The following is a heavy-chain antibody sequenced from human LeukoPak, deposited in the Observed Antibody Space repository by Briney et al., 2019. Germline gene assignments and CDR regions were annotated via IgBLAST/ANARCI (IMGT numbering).Heavy chain of an antibody. CDR3: ARDSGS. Sequence: PGGSLRLSCAASGFIFSNYGMNWVRQAPGKGLEWVANIKQDGSEKYYVDSVKGRFTISRDNAKNSLYLQMNSLRAEDTAVYYCARDSGSWGQGTLVTVSS. V-gene: IGHV3-7*03. CDR2: IKQDGSEK. J-gene: IGHJ5*02. D-gene: IGHD2-15*01. CDR1: GFIFSNYG.